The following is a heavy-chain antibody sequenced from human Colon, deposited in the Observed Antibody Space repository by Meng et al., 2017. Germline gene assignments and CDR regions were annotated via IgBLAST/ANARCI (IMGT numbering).Heavy chain of an antibody. CDR2: INHTGNT. CDR3: ARSVRLGVAGKSGAY. CDR1: GGSFSGYS. J-gene: IGHJ4*02. V-gene: IGHV4-34*01. D-gene: IGHD6-19*01. Sequence: VQLQQWGAGLLKPSETLSLTCAVYGGSFSGYSWSWIRQPPGKGLEWIGEINHTGNTSYNPSLKSRLTILVDTSKNQFSLNLSSVTAADTALYYCARSVRLGVAGKSGAYWGQGTLVTVSS.